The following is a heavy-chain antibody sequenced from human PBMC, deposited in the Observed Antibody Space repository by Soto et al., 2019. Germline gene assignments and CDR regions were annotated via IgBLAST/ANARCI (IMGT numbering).Heavy chain of an antibody. CDR3: AREVVASTEASYYQGMDV. J-gene: IGHJ6*02. V-gene: IGHV1-46*01. CDR1: GYTFTNYY. D-gene: IGHD6-19*01. CDR2: INTSAGRT. Sequence: QVQLVQSGAEVRKPGASVKISCRASGYTFTNYYVHWLRRAPGQGREWLGVINTSAGRTTYSQRFQGRVNVTRDTSTSTVYMELSSLRFEDTAVYYCAREVVASTEASYYQGMDVWGQGTTVTVSS.